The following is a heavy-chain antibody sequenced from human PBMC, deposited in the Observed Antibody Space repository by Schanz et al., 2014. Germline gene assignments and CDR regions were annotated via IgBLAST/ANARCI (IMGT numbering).Heavy chain of an antibody. V-gene: IGHV1-18*01. CDR1: GYTFTAYG. CDR2: ISAQTGDT. J-gene: IGHJ4*02. D-gene: IGHD3-22*01. CDR3: ARSNYYDNSDYYNSFDY. Sequence: VQSVHSGTEVQKLGASVKVSCQTSGYTFTAYGINWVRQAPGQGLEWIGWISAQTGDTRYAQKMQGRVTMTRDVSSTTAFLELRSLRYDDTAVYYCARSNYYDNSDYYNSFDYWGQGTLVIVSS.